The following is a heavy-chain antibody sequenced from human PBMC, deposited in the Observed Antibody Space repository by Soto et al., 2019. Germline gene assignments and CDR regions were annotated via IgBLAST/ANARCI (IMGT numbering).Heavy chain of an antibody. J-gene: IGHJ4*02. V-gene: IGHV4-34*01. Sequence: QVQLQQWGAGLLKPSETLSLTCAVYGGSSSGYYWSWIRQPPGKGLEWIGEINHSGSTNYNPSLKSRVTISVDTSKNQFSLNLSSVTAADTAVYYCAREGHCSSTGCPGDYWGQGTLVTVSS. CDR2: INHSGST. D-gene: IGHD2-2*01. CDR3: AREGHCSSTGCPGDY. CDR1: GGSSSGYY.